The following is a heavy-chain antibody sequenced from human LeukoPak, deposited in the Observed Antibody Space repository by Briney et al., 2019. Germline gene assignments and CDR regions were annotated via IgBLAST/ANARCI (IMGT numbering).Heavy chain of an antibody. CDR1: GGSISSSSYY. Sequence: SETLSLTCTVSGGSISSSSYYWGWIRQPPGKGLEWIGSIYYSGSTYYNPSLKSRVTISVDTSKNQFSLKLSSVTAADTAVYYCARVVPNDYWGQGTLVTVSS. J-gene: IGHJ4*02. CDR3: ARVVPNDY. V-gene: IGHV4-39*07. CDR2: IYYSGST.